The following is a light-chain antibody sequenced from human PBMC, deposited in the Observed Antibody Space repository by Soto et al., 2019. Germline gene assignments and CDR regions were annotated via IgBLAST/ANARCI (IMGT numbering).Light chain of an antibody. J-gene: IGLJ1*01. V-gene: IGLV2-14*01. CDR2: EVT. CDR1: SSDVGAYNY. Sequence: QSALTQPASVSASPGQSITISCTGTSSDVGAYNYVSWYQQHPGKAPKLMIYEVTNRPSGVSNRFSGSKSGNTASLTISGLQAEDEADYYFTSYTRSSTYVFGTGTKVTVL. CDR3: TSYTRSSTYV.